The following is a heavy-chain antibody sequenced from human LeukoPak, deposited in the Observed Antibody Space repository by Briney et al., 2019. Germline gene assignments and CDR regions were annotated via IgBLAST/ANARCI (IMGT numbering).Heavy chain of an antibody. V-gene: IGHV4-39*01. CDR2: IYDSGST. CDR1: GGSISSSSYC. J-gene: IGHJ4*02. CDR3: ARQDIVSRYFDY. Sequence: SETLSLTCTVSGGSISSSSYCWGWIRQPPGKGLEWIGSIYDSGSTYYNPSLKSRVTISVDTSKKQFSLKLSSATAADTAVYYCARQDIVSRYFDYWGQGTLVTVSS. D-gene: IGHD5-12*01.